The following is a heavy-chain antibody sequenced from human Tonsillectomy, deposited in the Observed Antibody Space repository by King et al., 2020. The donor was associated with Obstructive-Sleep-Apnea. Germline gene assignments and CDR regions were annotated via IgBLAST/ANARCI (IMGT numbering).Heavy chain of an antibody. D-gene: IGHD3-16*02. V-gene: IGHV3-20*01. CDR3: ARARYPDEDAFDI. CDR1: GFTFDDDG. J-gene: IGHJ3*02. Sequence: QLVQSGGGVVRPRGSLRLSCAASGFTFDDDGMSWVRQAPGKGLEWVSDINWNGVRTRYADSVKGRFTISRDNAKNSLYLQMNSLRAEDTALYHCARARYPDEDAFDIWGQGTMVTVSS. CDR2: INWNGVRT.